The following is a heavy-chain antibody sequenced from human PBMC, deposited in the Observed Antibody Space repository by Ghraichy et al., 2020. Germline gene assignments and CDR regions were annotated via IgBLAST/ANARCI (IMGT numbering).Heavy chain of an antibody. D-gene: IGHD3-10*01. CDR1: GGSFSGYY. V-gene: IGHV4-34*01. J-gene: IGHJ6*02. Sequence: SETLSLTCAVYGGSFSGYYWSWIRQPPGKGLEWIGEINHSGSTNYNPSLKSRVTISVDTSKNQFSLKLSSVTAADTAVYYCARGGSGSHKTYYYYYGMDVWGQGTTVTVSS. CDR3: ARGGSGSHKTYYYYYGMDV. CDR2: INHSGST.